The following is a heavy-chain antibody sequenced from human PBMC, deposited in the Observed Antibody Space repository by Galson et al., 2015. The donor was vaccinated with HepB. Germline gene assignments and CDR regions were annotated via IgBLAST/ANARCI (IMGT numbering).Heavy chain of an antibody. V-gene: IGHV3-15*01. Sequence: PGMGLEWVGRIKSKTDGETTDYAAPVKGRFTISRDDSKNRLYLQMNSLKTEDTAVYYCTTDVYYSTYWSWLDPWGQGTLVTVSS. CDR2: IKSKTDGETT. J-gene: IGHJ5*02. CDR3: TTDVYYSTYWSWLDP. D-gene: IGHD2-8*02.